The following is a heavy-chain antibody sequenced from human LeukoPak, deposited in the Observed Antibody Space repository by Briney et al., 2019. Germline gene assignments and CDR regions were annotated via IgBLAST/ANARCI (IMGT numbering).Heavy chain of an antibody. CDR2: ISYDGSNK. Sequence: GGSLRLSCAASGFTFSSYEMNWVRQAPGKGLEWVAVISYDGSNKYCADSVKGRFTISRDNSKNTLYLQMNSLRAEDTAVYYCAREFCDYWGQGTLVTVSS. CDR3: AREFCDY. J-gene: IGHJ4*02. V-gene: IGHV3-30*04. CDR1: GFTFSSYE.